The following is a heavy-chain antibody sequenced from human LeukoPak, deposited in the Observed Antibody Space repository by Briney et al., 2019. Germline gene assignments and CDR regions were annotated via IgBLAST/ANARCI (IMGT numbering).Heavy chain of an antibody. V-gene: IGHV3-21*04. D-gene: IGHD6-19*01. CDR1: GFTFSSYS. J-gene: IGHJ3*02. Sequence: PGGSLRLSCAASGFTFSSYSMNWVRQAPGKGLEGVSSISNSSSYIYYADSVKGRFTISRDNGKNSLYLQMNSLRAEDTAVYYCARGIAVAGSSRRAFDIWGQGTMVTVSS. CDR3: ARGIAVAGSSRRAFDI. CDR2: ISNSSSYI.